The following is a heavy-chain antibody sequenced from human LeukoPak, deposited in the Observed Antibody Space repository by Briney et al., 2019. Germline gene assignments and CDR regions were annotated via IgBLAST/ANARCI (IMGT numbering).Heavy chain of an antibody. CDR2: ISGSGGST. CDR1: GFTFSSSW. J-gene: IGHJ6*03. Sequence: PGGSLRLSCAASGFTFSSSWMHWVRQAPGKGLEGAPAISGSGGSTYYADSVKGRFTISRDNSKNTLYLQMNSLRAEDTAVYYCAKEKEDRVYYYMDVWGKGTTVTVSS. V-gene: IGHV3-23*01. CDR3: AKEKEDRVYYYMDV.